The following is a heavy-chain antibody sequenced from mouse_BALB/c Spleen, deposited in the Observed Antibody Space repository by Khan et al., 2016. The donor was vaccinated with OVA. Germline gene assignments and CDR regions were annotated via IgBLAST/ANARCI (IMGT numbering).Heavy chain of an antibody. CDR3: ARSNYYGSSLYAMDY. J-gene: IGHJ4*01. CDR1: GYTFTSYW. Sequence: DLVKPGASVKLSCKASGYTFTSYWIYWIKQRPGQGLEWIGRIGPESGSTSYNEMFTGKATLTVDTTSSTAYIQLSSLSSEDSAVYFCARSNYYGSSLYAMDYWGQGTSVTVSS. CDR2: IGPESGST. V-gene: IGHV1S41*01. D-gene: IGHD1-1*01.